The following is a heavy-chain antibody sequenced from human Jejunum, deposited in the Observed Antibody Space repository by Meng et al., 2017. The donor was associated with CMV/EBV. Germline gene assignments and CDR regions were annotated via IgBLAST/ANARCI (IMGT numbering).Heavy chain of an antibody. CDR1: GFSFSSYA. CDR2: ISESGGGT. Sequence: LSWAASGFSFSSYAMSWVRQAPGKGLEWVSVISESGGGTYYADSVKGRFTISRDNSKNTLFLQMNSLTVDDTAVYYCAKDRSGYEPHWGQGTLVTVSS. D-gene: IGHD5-12*01. CDR3: AKDRSGYEPH. J-gene: IGHJ4*02. V-gene: IGHV3-23*01.